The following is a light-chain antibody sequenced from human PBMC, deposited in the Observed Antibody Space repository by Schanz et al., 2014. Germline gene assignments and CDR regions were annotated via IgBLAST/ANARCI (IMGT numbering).Light chain of an antibody. CDR1: SSDVGSYNL. CDR3: CSYAGSRWV. Sequence: QSALTQPASVSGSPGQSITISCTGTSSDVGSYNLVSWYQQHPGKAPKLMIYEGSKRPSGVSNRFSASKSGNTASLTISRLQAEDEADYYCCSYAGSRWVFGGGTKLTVL. V-gene: IGLV2-23*01. J-gene: IGLJ3*02. CDR2: EGS.